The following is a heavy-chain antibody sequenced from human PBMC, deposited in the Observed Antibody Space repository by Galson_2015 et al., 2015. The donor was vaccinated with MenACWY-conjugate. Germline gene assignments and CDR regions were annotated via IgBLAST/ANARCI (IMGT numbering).Heavy chain of an antibody. CDR3: ARERAAFDAFDI. V-gene: IGHV3-33*01. CDR1: GFTLSCCG. J-gene: IGHJ3*02. D-gene: IGHD3-3*02. CDR2: IWSNGINN. Sequence: SLRFSCAASGFTLSCCGMHWVRQAPGKGLEWLAVIWSNGINNYYADSVRGRFTISRDDSRHSLLLHMNSLSVDDTAVYYCARERAAFDAFDIWGQGTMVTVSS.